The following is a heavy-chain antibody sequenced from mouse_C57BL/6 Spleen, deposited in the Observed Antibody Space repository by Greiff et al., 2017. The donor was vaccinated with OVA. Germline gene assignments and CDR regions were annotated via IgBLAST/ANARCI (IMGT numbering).Heavy chain of an antibody. CDR1: GYSFTDYN. CDR3: ARSDYGNSYWYFDV. V-gene: IGHV1-39*01. D-gene: IGHD2-1*01. J-gene: IGHJ1*03. CDR2: INPNYGTT. Sequence: VQLKESGPELVKPGASVKISCKASGYSFTDYNMNWVKQSNGKSLEWIGVINPNYGTTSYNQKFKGKATLTVDQSSSTAYMQLNSLTSEDSAVYYCARSDYGNSYWYFDVWGTGTTVTVSS.